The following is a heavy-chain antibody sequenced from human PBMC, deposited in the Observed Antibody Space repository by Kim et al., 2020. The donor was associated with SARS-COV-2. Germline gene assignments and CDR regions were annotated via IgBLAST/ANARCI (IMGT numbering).Heavy chain of an antibody. D-gene: IGHD6-19*01. CDR3: AGGRSSGPDY. V-gene: IGHV6-1*01. CDR2: YN. J-gene: IGHJ4*02. Sequence: YNDYAVSGKSRITINSDTSKNQFSLQLNSVTPEDTAVYFCAGGRSSGPDYWGQGTLVTVSS.